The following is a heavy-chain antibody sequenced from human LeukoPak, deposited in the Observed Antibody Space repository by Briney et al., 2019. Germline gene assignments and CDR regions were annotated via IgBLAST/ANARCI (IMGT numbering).Heavy chain of an antibody. D-gene: IGHD2-2*01. J-gene: IGHJ4*02. V-gene: IGHV3-49*04. CDR2: IRSKAYGGTT. Sequence: PGGSLRFSCTASGFTFGDYAMSWGRQAPGKGLEWVGFIRSKAYGGTTEYAASVKGRFTISRDDSKSITYLQMNSLKTEDTAVYYCTRGLIVVVPAAMDYWGQGTLVTVSS. CDR3: TRGLIVVVPAAMDY. CDR1: GFTFGDYA.